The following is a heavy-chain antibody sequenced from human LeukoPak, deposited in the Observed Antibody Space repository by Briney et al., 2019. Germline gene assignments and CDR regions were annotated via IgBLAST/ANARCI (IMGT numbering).Heavy chain of an antibody. J-gene: IGHJ6*03. CDR3: ARGPEPYSSWSYHYYYMDV. Sequence: ASVKVSCKASGYTFTGYYMHWVRQAPGQGLEWMGWINPNSGGTNYAQKFQGRVTMTRDTSISTAYMELSRLRSDDTAVYYCARGPEPYSSWSYHYYYMDVWGKGTTVTVSS. CDR1: GYTFTGYY. D-gene: IGHD6-6*01. V-gene: IGHV1-2*02. CDR2: INPNSGGT.